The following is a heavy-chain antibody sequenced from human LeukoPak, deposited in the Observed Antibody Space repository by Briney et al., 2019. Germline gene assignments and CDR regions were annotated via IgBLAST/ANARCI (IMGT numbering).Heavy chain of an antibody. CDR1: GFTFSSYA. J-gene: IGHJ4*02. D-gene: IGHD6-19*01. CDR3: ARVRSVAGTTYYFDY. Sequence: PGGSLTHSCAASGFTFSSYAMSWVSQAPGKGLEWVSAISGGGGITYYAEAVKGRFTISRDNSKNTLYLQRNSLRAEDSAVYYCARVRSVAGTTYYFDYWGQGTLVTVSS. V-gene: IGHV3-23*01. CDR2: ISGGGGIT.